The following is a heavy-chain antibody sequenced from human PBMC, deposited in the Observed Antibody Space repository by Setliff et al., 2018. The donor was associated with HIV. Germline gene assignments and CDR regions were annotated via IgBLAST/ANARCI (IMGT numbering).Heavy chain of an antibody. V-gene: IGHV4-34*01. CDR1: GGSFSGYH. CDR2: INHTGNT. Sequence: ASETLSLTCAVYGGSFSGYHWNWIRQFPGKGLEWIGEINHTGNTQYNPSLKSRLTISVDTSKNQFSLKLRSVTAADTAVYYCARDPPGYGDSNDYWGQGTLVTVSS. J-gene: IGHJ4*02. D-gene: IGHD4-17*01. CDR3: ARDPPGYGDSNDY.